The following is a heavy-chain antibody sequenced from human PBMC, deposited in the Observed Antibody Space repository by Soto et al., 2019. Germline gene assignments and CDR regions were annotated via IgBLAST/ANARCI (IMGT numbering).Heavy chain of an antibody. D-gene: IGHD2-8*01. Sequence: SVKVSCKASGFTFTSSAVQWVRQARGQRLEWIGWIVVGSGNTNYAQKFQERVTITRDMSTSTAYMELSSLRSEDTAVYYCAAEPPNCTDGVCFDAFDIWGQGTMVTVSS. CDR3: AAEPPNCTDGVCFDAFDI. V-gene: IGHV1-58*01. CDR1: GFTFTSSA. J-gene: IGHJ3*02. CDR2: IVVGSGNT.